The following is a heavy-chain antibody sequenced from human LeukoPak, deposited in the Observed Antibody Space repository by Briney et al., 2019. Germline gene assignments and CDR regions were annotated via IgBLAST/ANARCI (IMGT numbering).Heavy chain of an antibody. CDR1: GGSISSYY. CDR2: IYTSGSA. D-gene: IGHD2-15*01. V-gene: IGHV4-4*07. CDR3: ARSSCSGGSCYVRSPYYYYYMDV. Sequence: SETLSPTCTVSGGSISSYYWSWIRQPAGKGLEWIGRIYTSGSANYNPSLKSRVTMSVDTSKNQFSLKLSSVTAADTAVYYCARSSCSGGSCYVRSPYYYYYMDVWGKGTTVTVPS. J-gene: IGHJ6*03.